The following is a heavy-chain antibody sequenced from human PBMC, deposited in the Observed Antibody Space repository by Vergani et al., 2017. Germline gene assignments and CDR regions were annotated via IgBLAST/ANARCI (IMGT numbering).Heavy chain of an antibody. V-gene: IGHV3-7*01. D-gene: IGHD6-6*01. CDR3: ARDPQMRAARPPHYYYYYMDV. CDR2: IKQDGSEK. Sequence: EVQLVESGGGLVQPGGSLRLSCAASGFTFSSYWMSWVRQAPGKGLEWVANIKQDGSEKYYVDSVKGRFTISRDNAKNSLYLQMNSLRAEDTAVYYCARDPQMRAARPPHYYYYYMDVWGKGTTVTVSS. CDR1: GFTFSSYW. J-gene: IGHJ6*03.